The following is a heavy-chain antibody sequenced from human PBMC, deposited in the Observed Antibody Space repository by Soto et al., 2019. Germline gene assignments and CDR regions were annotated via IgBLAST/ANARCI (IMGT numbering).Heavy chain of an antibody. CDR2: ISGSGGST. Sequence: GGSLRLSCAASGFTFSSYAMSWVRQAPGKGLEWVSAISGSGGSTYYADSVKGRFTISRDNSKNTLYLQMNSLRAEDTAVYYCAKDSVGEGDWYVDYWGQGTLVTVSS. D-gene: IGHD2-21*02. J-gene: IGHJ4*02. CDR1: GFTFSSYA. CDR3: AKDSVGEGDWYVDY. V-gene: IGHV3-23*01.